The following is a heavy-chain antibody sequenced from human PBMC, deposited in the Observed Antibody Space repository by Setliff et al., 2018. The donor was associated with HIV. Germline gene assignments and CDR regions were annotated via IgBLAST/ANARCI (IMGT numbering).Heavy chain of an antibody. CDR1: GGSFSAYH. D-gene: IGHD2-21*01. Sequence: PSETLSLTCAVYGGSFSAYHWSWIRQTPGKGLEWLGEINHSGGTAYNLALESRVSMSIDTSKNQFYLKLTSVTAADTAVYYCAGLSDFLDYWGLGNLVTVSS. J-gene: IGHJ4*02. CDR2: INHSGGT. V-gene: IGHV4-34*01. CDR3: AGLSDFLDY.